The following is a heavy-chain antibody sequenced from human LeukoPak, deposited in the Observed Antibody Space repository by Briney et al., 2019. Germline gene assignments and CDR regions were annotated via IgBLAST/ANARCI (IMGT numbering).Heavy chain of an antibody. Sequence: SGGSLRLSCAASGFTFSSYAMSWVRQAPGEGREWVSAISGSGGSTYYADSVKGRFTIYRDNSKNTLYLQMNSLRAEDTAVYYCAKDPVGAKIDYWGQGTLVTVSS. V-gene: IGHV3-23*01. CDR1: GFTFSSYA. D-gene: IGHD1-26*01. CDR3: AKDPVGAKIDY. CDR2: ISGSGGST. J-gene: IGHJ4*02.